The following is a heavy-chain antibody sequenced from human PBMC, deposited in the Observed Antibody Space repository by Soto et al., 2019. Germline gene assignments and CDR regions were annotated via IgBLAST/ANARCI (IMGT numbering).Heavy chain of an antibody. D-gene: IGHD3-16*01. Sequence: SETLSLTCGVSGGSIGSGDYSWSWIRQPPGKGLEWIGYMYQSGSTYYNPSLKSRVTMSVDRSKNQFSLKLSSVTAADTAVYYCARVGALGDYYGLGVRGQGTTVTVSS. CDR1: GGSIGSGDYS. CDR2: MYQSGST. CDR3: ARVGALGDYYGLGV. V-gene: IGHV4-30-2*01. J-gene: IGHJ6*02.